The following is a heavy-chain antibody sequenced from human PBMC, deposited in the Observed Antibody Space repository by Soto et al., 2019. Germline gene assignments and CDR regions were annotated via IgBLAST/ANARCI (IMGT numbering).Heavy chain of an antibody. D-gene: IGHD3-3*01. J-gene: IGHJ4*02. CDR1: GGTFSSYA. V-gene: IGHV1-69*13. CDR2: IIPIFGTA. Sequence: SVKVSCKASGGTFSSYAISWVRQAPGQGLEWKGGIIPIFGTANYAQKFQGRVTITADESTSTAYMELSSLRSEDTAVYYCARGKSVGDFWSGYFDYWGQGTLVTVSS. CDR3: ARGKSVGDFWSGYFDY.